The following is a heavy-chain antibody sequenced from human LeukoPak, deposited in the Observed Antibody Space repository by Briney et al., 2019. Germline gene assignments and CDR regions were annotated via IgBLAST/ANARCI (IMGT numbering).Heavy chain of an antibody. CDR1: GGSISSGGHY. J-gene: IGHJ3*02. CDR2: IYYSGST. D-gene: IGHD1-26*01. CDR3: ARAPGGRVGATRAFDI. V-gene: IGHV4-39*07. Sequence: SETLSLTCTVSGGSISSGGHYWSWIRQPPGEGLEWIGSIYYSGSTYYNPSLKSRVTISVDTSKNQFSLKLSSVTAADTAVYYCARAPGGRVGATRAFDIWGQGTMVTVSS.